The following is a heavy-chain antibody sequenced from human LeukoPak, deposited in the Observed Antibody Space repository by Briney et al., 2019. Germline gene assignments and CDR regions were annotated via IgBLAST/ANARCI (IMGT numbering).Heavy chain of an antibody. CDR1: GFTFSSYA. J-gene: IGHJ4*02. CDR2: ISGSGGST. V-gene: IGHV3-23*01. CDR3: AKDFYDSSGYIHYFDY. Sequence: GGSLRLSCAASGFTFSSYAMSWVRQAPGKGLGWVSAISGSGGSTYYADSVKGGFTIARDNSKNTLYLQMNSLRAEDTAVYYCAKDFYDSSGYIHYFDYWGQGTLVTVSS. D-gene: IGHD3-22*01.